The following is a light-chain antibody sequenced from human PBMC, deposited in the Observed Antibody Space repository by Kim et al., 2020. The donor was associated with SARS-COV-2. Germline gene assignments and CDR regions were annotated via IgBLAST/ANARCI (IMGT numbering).Light chain of an antibody. CDR1: ALPKQY. V-gene: IGLV3-25*03. CDR3: QSADSSGNYVV. Sequence: SYELTQPPSVSVSPGQTARITCSGDALPKQYAYWYQQKPGQAPFLIIYKDNDRPSGIPERFSGSSSGTTVTLTIRGVQAEDEADFYCQSADSSGNYVVFGGGTKLTVL. CDR2: KDN. J-gene: IGLJ3*02.